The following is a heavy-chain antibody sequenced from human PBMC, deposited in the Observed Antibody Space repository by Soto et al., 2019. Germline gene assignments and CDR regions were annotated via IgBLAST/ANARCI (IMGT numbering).Heavy chain of an antibody. CDR1: GGSISSSSYY. Sequence: PSETLSLTCTVSGGSISSSSYYWGWIRQPPGKGLERIGSIYYSGSTYYNPSLKSRVTISVDTSKNQFSLKLSSVTAADTAVYYCARIRFSGSSSGPNWFDPWGQGTLVTVSS. J-gene: IGHJ5*02. CDR2: IYYSGST. V-gene: IGHV4-39*01. CDR3: ARIRFSGSSSGPNWFDP. D-gene: IGHD6-6*01.